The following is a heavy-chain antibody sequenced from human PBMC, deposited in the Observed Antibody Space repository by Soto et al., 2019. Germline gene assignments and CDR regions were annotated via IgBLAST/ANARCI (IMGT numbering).Heavy chain of an antibody. CDR2: IYGDSGDT. CDR1: GYTFTFHY. CDR3: ARGYSTGWFVDS. Sequence: QVQLVQSGTEVKKPGASVKVSCMASGYTFTFHYIHWLRQAPGQGLEWMGSIYGDSGDTKYAQKFQGWLTMTRDRSISTAYMAVSRFASDDTGVYYCARGYSTGWFVDSCGQGPLVAASS. V-gene: IGHV1-2*04. D-gene: IGHD6-19*01. J-gene: IGHJ4*02.